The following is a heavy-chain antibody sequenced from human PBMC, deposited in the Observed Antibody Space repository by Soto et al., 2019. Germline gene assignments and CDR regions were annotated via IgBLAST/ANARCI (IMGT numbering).Heavy chain of an antibody. V-gene: IGHV3-30*18. CDR3: AEAVLSFVVVTASDY. CDR1: GFAFRNFG. D-gene: IGHD2-21*02. CDR2: ISYDGTNK. Sequence: QVQLVESGGGVVQPGRSLRLSCAASGFAFRNFGMHWVRQAPGKGLEWVAVISYDGTNKYYADSVKGRFTISRDNSKNTLYQQINSLRAEDTAVDYCAEAVLSFVVVTASDYWGQGTLVTVSS. J-gene: IGHJ4*02.